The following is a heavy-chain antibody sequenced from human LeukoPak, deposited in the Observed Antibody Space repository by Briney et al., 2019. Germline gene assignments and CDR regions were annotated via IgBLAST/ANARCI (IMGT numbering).Heavy chain of an antibody. Sequence: ASETLSLTCAVYGESLSNYYWSWIRQPPGKGLEWIGEINHYGSTNYNPSLKSRITISVDTSKNQFSLKVTSLTAADTAVYYCAREVGESFDIWGQGTSVTVSS. CDR2: INHYGST. CDR1: GESLSNYY. CDR3: AREVGESFDI. V-gene: IGHV4-34*01. J-gene: IGHJ3*02. D-gene: IGHD1-26*01.